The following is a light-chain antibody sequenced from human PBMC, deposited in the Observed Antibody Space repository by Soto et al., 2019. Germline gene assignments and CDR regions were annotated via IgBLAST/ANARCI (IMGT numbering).Light chain of an antibody. CDR3: QQYGRSPAT. Sequence: EIVLTQSPGTLSLSPGERATLSCRASQSVSSNYLAWYQQKPGQAPRLLIFGASSRASGIPDRFSGSGSGTDFTRTIGRLEPEDFAVYYCQQYGRSPATFGQGTKVEIK. CDR2: GAS. V-gene: IGKV3-20*01. CDR1: QSVSSNY. J-gene: IGKJ1*01.